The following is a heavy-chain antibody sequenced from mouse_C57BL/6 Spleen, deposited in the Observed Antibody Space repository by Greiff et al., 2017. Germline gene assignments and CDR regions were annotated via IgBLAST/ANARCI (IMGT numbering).Heavy chain of an antibody. Sequence: QVQLQQPGAELVRPGSSVKLSCKASGYTFTSYWMDWVKQRPGQGLEWIGNIYPSDSETHYNQKFKDKATLTVDTSSSTAYMQLSSLTSEDSAVYYCARGGITTAHFDVWGTGTTVTVSS. CDR1: GYTFTSYW. D-gene: IGHD1-2*01. V-gene: IGHV1-61*01. J-gene: IGHJ1*03. CDR2: IYPSDSET. CDR3: ARGGITTAHFDV.